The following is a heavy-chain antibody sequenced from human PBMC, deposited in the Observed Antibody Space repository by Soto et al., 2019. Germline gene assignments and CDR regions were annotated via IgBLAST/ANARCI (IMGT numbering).Heavy chain of an antibody. CDR1: GFTFSNYW. Sequence: EVQLVESGGGLVQPGRSLRLYCEASGFTFSNYWMHWVRQVPGKGLVWVSRIKGDGSSINYADSVKGRFTISRDNAKNTVFLQMDSLGAEDTAVYYCARVMPGHDGFDVWGQGTMVTVSS. CDR2: IKGDGSSI. D-gene: IGHD1-1*01. J-gene: IGHJ3*01. V-gene: IGHV3-74*01. CDR3: ARVMPGHDGFDV.